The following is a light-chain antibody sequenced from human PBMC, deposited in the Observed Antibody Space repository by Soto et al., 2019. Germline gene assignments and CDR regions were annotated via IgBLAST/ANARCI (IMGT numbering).Light chain of an antibody. CDR1: ISDVAGYNY. CDR3: SSYAGNNNLV. V-gene: IGLV2-11*01. J-gene: IGLJ2*01. Sequence: QSALTQPRSVSGSPGQSVSISCTGTISDVAGYNYVSWYQHHPGKAPKLLISDVTKRPSWVPDRFSGSKSGNTASLTISELQAEDEADYYCSSYAGNNNLVFGWGTKLTVL. CDR2: DVT.